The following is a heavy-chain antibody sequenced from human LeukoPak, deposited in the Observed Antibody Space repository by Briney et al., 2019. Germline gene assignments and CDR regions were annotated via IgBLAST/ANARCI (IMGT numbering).Heavy chain of an antibody. CDR1: GFTFRSNW. V-gene: IGHV3-74*01. Sequence: PGGSLRLSCAASGFTFRSNWMHWVRQAPGKGLVWVSRIDSDGISTSYADSVKGRFTISRDNAKNTLYLQMHSLRAEDTAVYYCVRDAGVPDYWGQGTLVTVSS. CDR3: VRDAGVPDY. J-gene: IGHJ4*02. CDR2: IDSDGIST. D-gene: IGHD2-8*01.